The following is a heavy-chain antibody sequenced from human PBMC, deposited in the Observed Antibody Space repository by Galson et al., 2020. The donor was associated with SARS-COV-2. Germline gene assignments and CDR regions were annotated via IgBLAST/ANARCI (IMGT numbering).Heavy chain of an antibody. D-gene: IGHD3-16*01. Sequence: GGSLRLSCAASGFTVSSNHMSWVRQAPGQGLEWLSVIYSSGSIYYADSVKGRFTISRDSSKNTVYLQMNSLRAEDTSVYFCAREGWGAHYFGSWCQGTLVTVSS. V-gene: IGHV3-66*02. CDR2: IYSSGSI. CDR3: AREGWGAHYFGS. J-gene: IGHJ4*02. CDR1: GFTVSSNH.